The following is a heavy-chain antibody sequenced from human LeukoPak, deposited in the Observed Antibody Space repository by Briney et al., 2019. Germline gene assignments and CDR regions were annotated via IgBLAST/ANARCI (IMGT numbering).Heavy chain of an antibody. CDR1: GFTFSDYY. V-gene: IGHV3-11*01. CDR3: AKDIGDGSGSYYKYYYYGMDV. CDR2: ISSSGSTI. Sequence: GGSLRLSCAASGFTFSDYYMSWIRQAPGKGLEWVSYISSSGSTIYYADSVKGRFTISRDNAKNSLYLQMNSLRAEDTALYYCAKDIGDGSGSYYKYYYYGMDVWGQGTTVTVSS. J-gene: IGHJ6*02. D-gene: IGHD3-10*01.